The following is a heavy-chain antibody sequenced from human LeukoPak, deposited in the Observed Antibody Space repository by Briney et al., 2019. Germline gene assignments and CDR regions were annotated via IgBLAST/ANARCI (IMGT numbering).Heavy chain of an antibody. V-gene: IGHV4-31*03. J-gene: IGHJ4*02. CDR1: GGSISSGGYY. D-gene: IGHD5-24*01. Sequence: PSETLSLTCTVSGGSISSGGYYWSWIRQHPGKGLEWIGYIYYSGSTYYNPPLKSRVTISVDTSKNQFSLKLSSVTAADTAVYYCARGDVEYYFDYWGQGTLVTVSS. CDR3: ARGDVEYYFDY. CDR2: IYYSGST.